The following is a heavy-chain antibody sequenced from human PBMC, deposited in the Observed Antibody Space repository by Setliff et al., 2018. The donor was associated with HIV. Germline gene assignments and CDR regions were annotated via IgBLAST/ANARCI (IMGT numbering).Heavy chain of an antibody. V-gene: IGHV1-69*10. CDR1: GGTFSSYA. D-gene: IGHD3-22*01. Sequence: GASVKVSCKASGGTFSSYAISWVRQAPGQGLEWMGGIIPILGIANYAQKFQGRVTITADKSTSTAYMELSSLRSEDTAVYYCARSRVHYYYDSSGYPTRYDAFDIWGQGTMVTVS. J-gene: IGHJ3*02. CDR3: ARSRVHYYYDSSGYPTRYDAFDI. CDR2: IIPILGIA.